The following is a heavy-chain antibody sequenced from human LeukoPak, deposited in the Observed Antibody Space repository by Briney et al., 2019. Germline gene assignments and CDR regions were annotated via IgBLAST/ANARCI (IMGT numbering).Heavy chain of an antibody. CDR1: GFTFSSYA. V-gene: IGHV3-23*01. CDR3: AKGLDSSGVYLFDF. Sequence: GGSLRLSCAASGFTFSSYAMSWVCQAPGEGLERVSTISGSGGTAYYADSVKGRFTISRDNSKNTLYLQVNSLRVEYTAVYYCAKGLDSSGVYLFDFWGQGTLVTVSS. J-gene: IGHJ4*02. CDR2: ISGSGGTA. D-gene: IGHD3-22*01.